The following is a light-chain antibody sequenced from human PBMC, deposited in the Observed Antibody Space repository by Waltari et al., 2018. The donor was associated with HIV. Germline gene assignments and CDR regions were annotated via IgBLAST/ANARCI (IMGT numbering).Light chain of an antibody. J-gene: IGLJ3*02. Sequence: QSALTQPASVSGSPGQSITISCTGTSSHVGGYTYVPWYQQHPGKAPKLMIYDVSKRPSGVSNRFSGSKSGNTASLTISGLQAEDEADYYCSSYTSSSTWVFGGGTKLTVL. CDR1: SSHVGGYTY. CDR3: SSYTSSSTWV. CDR2: DVS. V-gene: IGLV2-14*01.